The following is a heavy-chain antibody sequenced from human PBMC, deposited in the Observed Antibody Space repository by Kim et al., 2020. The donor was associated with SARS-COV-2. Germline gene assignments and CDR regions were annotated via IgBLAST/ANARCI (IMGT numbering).Heavy chain of an antibody. CDR2: ISGSGGST. Sequence: GGSLRLSCAASGFTFSSYAMSWVRQAPGKGLEWVSAISGSGGSTYYADSVKGRFIISRDNSKNTLYLQMNSLRAEDTAVYYCAKFGGMAGKSRFYGMDVWGQGTTVTVSS. J-gene: IGHJ6*02. V-gene: IGHV3-23*01. D-gene: IGHD3-3*01. CDR3: AKFGGMAGKSRFYGMDV. CDR1: GFTFSSYA.